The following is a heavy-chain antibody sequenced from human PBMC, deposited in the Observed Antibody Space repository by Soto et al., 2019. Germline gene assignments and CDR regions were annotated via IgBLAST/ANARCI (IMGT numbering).Heavy chain of an antibody. CDR1: GFTFSDYY. CDR3: ARASGRVPAAIGY. Sequence: GGSLRLSCAASGFTFSDYYMSWLRQAPGKGLEWVSYISSRGSTIYYEDSVKGRFTISRDNAKNSLYLQMNSLRAEDTAVYYCARASGRVPAAIGYWGQGTLVTVSS. V-gene: IGHV3-11*01. CDR2: ISSRGSTI. J-gene: IGHJ4*02. D-gene: IGHD2-2*01.